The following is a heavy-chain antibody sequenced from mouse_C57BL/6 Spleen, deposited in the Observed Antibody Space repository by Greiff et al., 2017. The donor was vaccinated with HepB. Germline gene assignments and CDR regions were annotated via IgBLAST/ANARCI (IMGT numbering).Heavy chain of an antibody. CDR1: GYTFTSYW. D-gene: IGHD1-1*01. CDR2: IDPSDSYT. J-gene: IGHJ4*01. CDR3: ARGGLTTVVATGAMDY. V-gene: IGHV1-69*01. Sequence: QVQLKHPGAELVMPGASVKLSCKASGYTFTSYWMHWVKQRPGQGLEWIGEIDPSDSYTNYNQKFKGKSTLTVDKSSSTAYMQLSSLTSEDSAVYYCARGGLTTVVATGAMDYWGQGTSVTVSS.